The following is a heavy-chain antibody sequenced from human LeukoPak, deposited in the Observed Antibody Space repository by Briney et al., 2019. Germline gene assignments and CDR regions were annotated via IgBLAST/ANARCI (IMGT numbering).Heavy chain of an antibody. CDR1: GYTFTSYG. J-gene: IGHJ4*02. CDR2: ISAYNGNT. V-gene: IGHV1-18*01. CDR3: AISSSSNWIFDY. D-gene: IGHD6-6*01. Sequence: ASVKVSCKASGYTFTSYGISWVRQAPGQGLEWMGWISAYNGNTNYAQRLQGRVTMTTDTSTSTAYMELRSLRSDDTAVYYCAISSSSNWIFDYWGQGTLVTVSS.